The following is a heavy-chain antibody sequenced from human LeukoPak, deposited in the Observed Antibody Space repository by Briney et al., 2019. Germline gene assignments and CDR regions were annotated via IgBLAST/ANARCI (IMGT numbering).Heavy chain of an antibody. CDR2: IYYSGST. CDR1: GGSISSYY. V-gene: IGHV4-59*01. D-gene: IGHD3-10*01. J-gene: IGHJ4*02. Sequence: SETLSLTCTVSGGSISSYYWSWIRQPPGKGLEWIGYIYYSGSTNYNPSLKSRVTISVDTSKNQFSLKLSSVTAADTAVYYCAGDGSGSYYYWGQGTLVTVSS. CDR3: AGDGSGSYYY.